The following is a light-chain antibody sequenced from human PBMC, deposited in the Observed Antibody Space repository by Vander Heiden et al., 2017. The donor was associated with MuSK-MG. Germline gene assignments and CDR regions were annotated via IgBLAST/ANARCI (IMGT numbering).Light chain of an antibody. V-gene: IGKV1-9*01. CDR2: AAS. J-gene: IGKJ4*01. CDR3: QQLINWPHT. Sequence: IQLTQRRPSLPASLGDRVTITCRASQVIDNYLAWYQQKPGKAPNLLIYAASSRQSGIPARFSGSGSGTDFTLTISSLQPEDFATYYCQQLINWPHTFGGGTKVEIK. CDR1: QVIDNY.